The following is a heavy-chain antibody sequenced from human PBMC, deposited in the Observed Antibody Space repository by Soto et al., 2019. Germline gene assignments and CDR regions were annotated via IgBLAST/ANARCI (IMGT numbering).Heavy chain of an antibody. Sequence: EVQLVESGGGVVQPGESLRLSCAASGITVSSNYMSWVRQAPGKGLEWVSVIYSGGSTYYADSLRGRFTISRDSSKNTRYLQMNSLRAEDTAVYYCARDSGQSGFAYWGQGTLVTVSS. CDR2: IYSGGST. J-gene: IGHJ4*02. CDR3: ARDSGQSGFAY. CDR1: GITVSSNY. D-gene: IGHD3-9*01. V-gene: IGHV3-66*01.